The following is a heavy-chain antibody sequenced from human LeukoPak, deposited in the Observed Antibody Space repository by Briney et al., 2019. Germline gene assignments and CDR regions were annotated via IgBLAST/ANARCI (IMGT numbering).Heavy chain of an antibody. CDR3: AKDLRGYSYGDLIDY. CDR1: GFTFSSYW. J-gene: IGHJ4*02. V-gene: IGHV3-7*01. D-gene: IGHD5-18*01. Sequence: GGSLRLSCAASGFTFSSYWMSWVRPAPGKGLEWVANINQDGSEKYYVDSVKGRFTISRDNAKNSLYLQMNSLRAEDTAVYYCAKDLRGYSYGDLIDYWGQGTLVTVSS. CDR2: INQDGSEK.